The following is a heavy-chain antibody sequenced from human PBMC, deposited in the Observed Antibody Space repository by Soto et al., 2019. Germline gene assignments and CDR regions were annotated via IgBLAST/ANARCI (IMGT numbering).Heavy chain of an antibody. CDR3: ANRPRGSGLDYGPFAY. J-gene: IGHJ4*02. CDR2: ISGSGGNT. V-gene: IGHV3-23*01. D-gene: IGHD3-10*01. Sequence: EVQLLESGGGLVQPGGSLTLSCVASGFTFSSCAMSWVRQAPGKGLEWLSSISGSGGNTYYADSVKGRFTISRDNSRKSVYLQMNTLRVDATAVYYCANRPRGSGLDYGPFAYWGQGILVTVSS. CDR1: GFTFSSCA.